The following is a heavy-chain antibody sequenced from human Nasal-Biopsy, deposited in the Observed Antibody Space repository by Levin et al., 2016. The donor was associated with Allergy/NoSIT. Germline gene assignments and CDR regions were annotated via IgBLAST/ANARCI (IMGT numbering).Heavy chain of an antibody. CDR2: IKYDGSII. Sequence: GESLKISCEASGFTFSNYWMHWVRQAPGKGLVWVARIKYDGSIISYADFVKGRFTISRDNAKNTLFLQMNSLRAEDTAVYYCAKSDWFDPWGQGALVTVSS. CDR1: GFTFSNYW. V-gene: IGHV3-74*01. CDR3: AKSDWFDP. J-gene: IGHJ5*02.